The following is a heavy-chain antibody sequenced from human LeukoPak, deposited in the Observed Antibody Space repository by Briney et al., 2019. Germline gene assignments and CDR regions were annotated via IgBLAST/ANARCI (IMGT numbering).Heavy chain of an antibody. J-gene: IGHJ4*02. CDR2: INHSGST. D-gene: IGHD3-10*01. CDR3: ARVPYYYGSGSAYDY. V-gene: IGHV4-34*01. CDR1: GGSFSGYY. Sequence: SETLSLTCAVYGGSFSGYYWSWIRQPPGKGLEWIGEINHSGSTNYNPSLKSRVTISVDTSKNQFSLKLSSVTAADTAVYYCARVPYYYGSGSAYDYWGQGTLVTVSS.